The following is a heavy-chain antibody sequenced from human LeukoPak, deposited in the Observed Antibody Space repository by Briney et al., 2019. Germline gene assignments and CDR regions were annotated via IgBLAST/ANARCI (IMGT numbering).Heavy chain of an antibody. Sequence: PGGSLRLSCAASGYTFGDYAMHGVRQAPGKGVVGVSGSSWNSGSIGYADSVKGRFTISRDNDKNSLYLQMNSLRAEDTALYYCAKAVKGYCSGGSCYSLDYWGQGTLVTVSS. D-gene: IGHD2-15*01. J-gene: IGHJ4*02. CDR2: SSWNSGSI. CDR3: AKAVKGYCSGGSCYSLDY. CDR1: GYTFGDYA. V-gene: IGHV3-9*01.